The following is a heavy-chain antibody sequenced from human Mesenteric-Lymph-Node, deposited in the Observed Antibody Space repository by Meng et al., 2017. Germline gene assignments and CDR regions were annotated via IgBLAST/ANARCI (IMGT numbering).Heavy chain of an antibody. CDR2: TYYRSKWYN. V-gene: IGHV6-1*01. J-gene: IGHJ4*02. CDR1: GDTVSSNSAA. CDR3: GRGGGSYYHFDY. Sequence: QVQLHQSGPGLVKPPQTLPLPCPIPGDTVSSNSAAWNWIRQSPSRGLEWLGRTYYRSKWYNDYAVSVKSRITINPDTSKNQFSLQLNSVTPEDTAVYYCGRGGGSYYHFDYWGQGTLVTVSS. D-gene: IGHD1-26*01.